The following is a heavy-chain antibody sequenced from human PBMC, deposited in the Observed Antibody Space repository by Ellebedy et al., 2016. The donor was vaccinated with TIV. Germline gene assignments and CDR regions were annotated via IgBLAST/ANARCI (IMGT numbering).Heavy chain of an antibody. CDR3: ARDQSWGRVEMANN. V-gene: IGHV1-2*02. Sequence: AASVKVSCKASGYTFTGYYMHWVRQAPGQGLEWMGWINPNSGGTNYAQKFQGRVTMTRDTSISTAYMELSRLRSDDTAVYYCARDQSWGRVEMANNWGQGTLVTVSS. CDR1: GYTFTGYY. D-gene: IGHD5-24*01. J-gene: IGHJ4*02. CDR2: INPNSGGT.